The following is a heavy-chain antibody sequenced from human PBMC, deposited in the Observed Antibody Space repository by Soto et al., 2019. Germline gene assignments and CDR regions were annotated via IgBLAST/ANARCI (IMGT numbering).Heavy chain of an antibody. D-gene: IGHD2-15*01. CDR2: ISGSGGST. CDR1: GFTFSSYA. Sequence: GGSLRLSCAASGFTFSSYAMSWVRQAPGKGLEWVSAISGSGGSTYYADSVKGRFTISRDNSKNTLYLQMNSLRAEDTAVYYCATRAYCSGGSCSYYYYYMDVWGKGTTVTVSS. CDR3: ATRAYCSGGSCSYYYYYMDV. V-gene: IGHV3-23*01. J-gene: IGHJ6*03.